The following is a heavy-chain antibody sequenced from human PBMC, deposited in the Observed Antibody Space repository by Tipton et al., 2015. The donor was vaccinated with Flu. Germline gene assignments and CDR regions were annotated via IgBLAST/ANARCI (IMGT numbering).Heavy chain of an antibody. V-gene: IGHV3-74*03. CDR1: GSSFSSSW. J-gene: IGHJ6*02. Sequence: SLRLSCAASGSSFSSSWMHWVRQVPGKGLVWVSRINSDGSSTKYADSAKGRFTISRDNAKNMLYLQMNSLRAEDTAVYYCATDWHFCMDVWGQGTTVTVSS. CDR2: INSDGSST. CDR3: ATDWHFCMDV.